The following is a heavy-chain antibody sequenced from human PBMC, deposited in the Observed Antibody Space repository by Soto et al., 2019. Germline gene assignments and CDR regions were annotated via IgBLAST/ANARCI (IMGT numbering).Heavy chain of an antibody. D-gene: IGHD1-1*01. V-gene: IGHV4-39*02. CDR2: IHSSGGT. CDR3: ARLRVGATGRTDSDY. CDR1: GASIKSSNYF. Sequence: SETLSLTCTVSGASIKSSNYFWGWIRQPPGKGLEFVGSIHSSGGTYYNPSLKSRVTVSVDLSNSHFSLSLKSLTATDTAVYYCARLRVGATGRTDSDYWGPGTLVTVSS. J-gene: IGHJ4*02.